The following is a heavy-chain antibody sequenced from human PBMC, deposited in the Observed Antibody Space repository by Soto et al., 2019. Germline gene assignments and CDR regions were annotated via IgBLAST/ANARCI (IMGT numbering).Heavy chain of an antibody. J-gene: IGHJ4*02. CDR2: ISAYNGNT. D-gene: IGHD6-19*01. CDR3: ARDQIAVAVRLFDY. Sequence: ASVKVSCKASDYTFTSYGISWVRQAPGQGLEWMGWISAYNGNTNYAQKLQGRVTMTTDTSTSTAYMELRSLRSDDTAVYYCARDQIAVAVRLFDYWGQGTLVTVSS. CDR1: DYTFTSYG. V-gene: IGHV1-18*01.